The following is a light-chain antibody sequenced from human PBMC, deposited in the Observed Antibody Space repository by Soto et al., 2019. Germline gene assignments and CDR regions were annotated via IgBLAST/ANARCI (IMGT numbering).Light chain of an antibody. V-gene: IGKV1-12*01. CDR3: QQGSRFPFT. J-gene: IGKJ3*01. Sequence: DIQITQSPSSVSASVGDRVTVTCRASQNVSTWLTWYQQTPGKAPNLLIYGASTLQRGVPSRFSGSGSGTEFTLTISSLQSEDFAIYFCQQGSRFPFTFGPGTKVDNK. CDR2: GAS. CDR1: QNVSTW.